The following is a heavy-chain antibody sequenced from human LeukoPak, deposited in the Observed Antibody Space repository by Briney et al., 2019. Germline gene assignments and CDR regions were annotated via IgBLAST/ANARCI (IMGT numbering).Heavy chain of an antibody. J-gene: IGHJ4*02. V-gene: IGHV3-66*01. CDR1: GFTVSSNY. CDR3: ARAEACCGGDCYR. D-gene: IGHD2-21*02. Sequence: GGSLRLSCAASGFTVSSNYMSWVRQAPGKGLAWVSVIYSGGSTYYADSVKGRFTISRDNSKNTLYLQMNSLRAEDTAVYYCARAEACCGGDCYRWGQGTLVTVSS. CDR2: IYSGGST.